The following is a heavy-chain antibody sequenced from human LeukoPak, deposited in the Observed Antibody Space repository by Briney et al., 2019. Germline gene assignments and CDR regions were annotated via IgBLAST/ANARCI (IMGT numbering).Heavy chain of an antibody. Sequence: GASVKVSCKASGYTSTGYYMHWVRQAPGQGLEWRGWINPNSGGTNYAQKFQGRVTMTRDTSISTAYMELSRLRSDDTAVYYCARGLISGWYYFDYWGQGTLVTVSS. D-gene: IGHD6-19*01. V-gene: IGHV1-2*02. J-gene: IGHJ4*02. CDR3: ARGLISGWYYFDY. CDR2: INPNSGGT. CDR1: GYTSTGYY.